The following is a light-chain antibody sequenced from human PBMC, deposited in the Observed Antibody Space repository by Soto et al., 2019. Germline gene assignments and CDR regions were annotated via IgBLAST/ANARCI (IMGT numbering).Light chain of an antibody. V-gene: IGLV2-14*01. CDR1: SSDVGGYNY. Sequence: QSALTQPASVSGSPGQSITISCTGTSSDVGGYNYVSWYQQHPGKAPKLMIYEVSNRPSGVSNRFSGSRSGNTASLTISGLQVEDEADYYCNSFTSSISLVFGGGTKVTVL. J-gene: IGLJ3*02. CDR3: NSFTSSISLV. CDR2: EVS.